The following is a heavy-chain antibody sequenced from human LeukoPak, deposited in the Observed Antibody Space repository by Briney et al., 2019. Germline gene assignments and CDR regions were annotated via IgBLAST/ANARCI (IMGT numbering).Heavy chain of an antibody. CDR3: ARENVNRGSSWGYDYFGMDV. Sequence: GASVKVSCKASGYTFTCCGISWVRQAPGQGLEWMGWMNPYTGITGYPQKFQGRVTMTRDTSISTAYMELSSLTSEDTAVYFCARENVNRGSSWGYDYFGMDVWGQGTAVTVSS. CDR2: MNPYTGIT. D-gene: IGHD6-13*01. J-gene: IGHJ6*02. CDR1: GYTFTCCG. V-gene: IGHV1-8*02.